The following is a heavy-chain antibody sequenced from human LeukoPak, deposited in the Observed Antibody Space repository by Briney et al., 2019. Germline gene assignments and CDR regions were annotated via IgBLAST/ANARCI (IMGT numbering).Heavy chain of an antibody. CDR3: ARTAGYYGSGSYYGDAFNI. D-gene: IGHD3-10*01. CDR1: GSSFTNYW. CDR2: IYPGDSDT. J-gene: IGHJ3*02. Sequence: GGSLKISCKGSGSSFTNYWIAWVRQMPGKGLEWMGIIYPGDSDTRYSPSFQGQGTISADKSISTAYLQWSSLKASGTAMYYCARTAGYYGSGSYYGDAFNIWGQGTVVTVSS. V-gene: IGHV5-51*01.